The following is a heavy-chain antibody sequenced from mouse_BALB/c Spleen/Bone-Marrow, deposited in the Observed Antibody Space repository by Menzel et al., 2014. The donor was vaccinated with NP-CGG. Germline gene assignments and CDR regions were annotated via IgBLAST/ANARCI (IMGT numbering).Heavy chain of an antibody. CDR2: IRNKAYGYTT. V-gene: IGHV7-3*02. J-gene: IGHJ2*01. Sequence: EVKLEESGGGLVQPGGSLRLSCATSGFTFTDYYMNWVRQPPGKALEWLGFIRNKAYGYTTEYSASVKGRFTISRDNSQGILYLQMNSPRAEDSATYYCARDMGGILFDSWGQGTTLTVSS. D-gene: IGHD4-1*01. CDR3: ARDMGGILFDS. CDR1: GFTFTDYY.